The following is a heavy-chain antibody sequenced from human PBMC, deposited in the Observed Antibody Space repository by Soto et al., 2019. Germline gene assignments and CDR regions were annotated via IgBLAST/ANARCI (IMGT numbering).Heavy chain of an antibody. CDR2: IYSGGST. V-gene: IGHV3-53*04. CDR1: GFTVSSNY. D-gene: IGHD6-13*01. J-gene: IGHJ6*03. CDR3: ARDVSSSGNYYYYMAV. Sequence: GGSLRLSCAASGFTVSSNYMSWVRQAPGKGLEWVSVIYSGGSTYYADSVKGRFTISRHNSKNTLYLQMNSLRAEDTAVYYCARDVSSSGNYYYYMAVWGKGTTVTVSS.